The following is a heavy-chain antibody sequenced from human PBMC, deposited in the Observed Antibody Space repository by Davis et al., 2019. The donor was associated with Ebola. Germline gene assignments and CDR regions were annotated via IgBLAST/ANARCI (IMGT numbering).Heavy chain of an antibody. J-gene: IGHJ4*02. CDR3: ARDFFDSSGFFYYFDY. Sequence: SWVRQSPGKGLEWIGEIYHSGTTNYNPSLKSRATISVDKSKNQFSLKLNSVTAADTAVYYCARDFFDSSGFFYYFDYWGQGALVTVSS. CDR2: IYHSGTT. D-gene: IGHD3-22*01. V-gene: IGHV4-4*02.